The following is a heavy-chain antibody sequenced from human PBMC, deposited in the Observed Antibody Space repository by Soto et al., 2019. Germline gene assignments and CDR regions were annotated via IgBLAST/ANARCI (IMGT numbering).Heavy chain of an antibody. D-gene: IGHD2-2*01. CDR2: ISGSGGST. CDR1: GFTFSSYA. Sequence: GGSLRLSCAASGFTFSSYAMSWVRQAPGKGLEWVSAISGSGGSTYYADSVKGRFTISRDNSKNTLYLQMNSLRAEDTAVYYCVKLGGDIVVVPAAWISDWFDPWGQGTLVTVSS. J-gene: IGHJ5*02. CDR3: VKLGGDIVVVPAAWISDWFDP. V-gene: IGHV3-23*01.